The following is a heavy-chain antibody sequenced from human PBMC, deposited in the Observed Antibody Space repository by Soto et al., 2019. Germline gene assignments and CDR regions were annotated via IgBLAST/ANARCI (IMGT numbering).Heavy chain of an antibody. D-gene: IGHD6-19*01. CDR1: GGSISSYY. CDR2: IYYSGST. V-gene: IGHV4-59*06. J-gene: IGHJ4*02. CDR3: ARDLLDSSGWRFDY. Sequence: PSETLSLTCTVSGGSISSYYWSWIRQHPGKGLEWIGYIYYSGSTYYNPSLKSRVTISVDTSKNQFSLKLSSVTAADTAVYYCARDLLDSSGWRFDYWGQGTLVTVSS.